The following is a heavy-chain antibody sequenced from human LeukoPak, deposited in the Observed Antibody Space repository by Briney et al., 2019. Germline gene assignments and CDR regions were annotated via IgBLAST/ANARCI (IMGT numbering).Heavy chain of an antibody. CDR1: GYTFTSYA. D-gene: IGHD3-22*01. V-gene: IGHV1-69*06. Sequence: SVKVSCKTSGYTFTSYAISWVRQAPGQGLEWMGGIIPIFGTANYAQKFQGRVTITADKSTSTAYMELSSLRSEDTAVYYCARDGDYYHDSSGYAPVVSWGQGTLVTVSS. CDR2: IIPIFGTA. CDR3: ARDGDYYHDSSGYAPVVS. J-gene: IGHJ4*02.